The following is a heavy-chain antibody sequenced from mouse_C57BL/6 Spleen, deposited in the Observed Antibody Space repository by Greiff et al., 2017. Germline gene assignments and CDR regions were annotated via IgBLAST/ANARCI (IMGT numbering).Heavy chain of an antibody. CDR1: GFSLTSYG. J-gene: IGHJ4*01. CDR2: LWRGGST. V-gene: IGHV2-5*01. Sequence: VKVEESGPGLVQPSQSLSITCTVSGFSLTSYGVHWVRQSPGKGLEWLGVLWRGGSTDYNAAFMSRLSITKDNSKSQVFFKMNSLQADDTAIYYCAKRELFFAMDYWGQGTSVTVSS. CDR3: AKRELFFAMDY.